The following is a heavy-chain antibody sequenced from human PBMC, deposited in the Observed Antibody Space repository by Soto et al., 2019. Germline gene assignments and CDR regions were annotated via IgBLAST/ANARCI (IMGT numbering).Heavy chain of an antibody. CDR3: ARVMRYSSSSHYFDY. D-gene: IGHD2-2*01. J-gene: IGHJ4*02. Sequence: PGGSLRLSCTASGFDFGSHTMKWVRHAPGRGLEWISYISVTSNTIYYADSVKGRFTVSRDNAENSLFLQMNSLRDDDTALYYCARVMRYSSSSHYFDYWGLGTLVTVSS. CDR2: ISVTSNTI. CDR1: GFDFGSHT. V-gene: IGHV3-48*02.